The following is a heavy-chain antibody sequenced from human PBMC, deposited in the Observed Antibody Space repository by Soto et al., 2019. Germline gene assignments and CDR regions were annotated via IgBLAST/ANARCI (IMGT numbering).Heavy chain of an antibody. Sequence: SETLSLTCAVYGGSFSGYYWSWIRQSPGKGLEWIGEINHSGSTNYNPSLKSRVTISVDTSKNQFSLKLSSVSAADTAVYFCARRRGRQQLVQRYYNCMDVRGQGTTLTVSS. V-gene: IGHV4-34*01. CDR2: INHSGST. D-gene: IGHD6-13*01. CDR3: ARRRGRQQLVQRYYNCMDV. J-gene: IGHJ6*02. CDR1: GGSFSGYY.